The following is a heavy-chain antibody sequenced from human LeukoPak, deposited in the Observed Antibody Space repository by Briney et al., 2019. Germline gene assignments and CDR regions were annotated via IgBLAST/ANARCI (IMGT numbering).Heavy chain of an antibody. D-gene: IGHD5/OR15-5a*01. CDR2: IISDGSST. CDR3: ARRASTSDPWFDA. Sequence: GGFLRLSCAASGFTFNSYVMLWVRQAPGKGLVWVSRIISDGSSTSYADSVKGRFTISRDNAKNTLYLQMNSLRAEDTAVYYCARRASTSDPWFDAWGQGTLVTVSS. J-gene: IGHJ5*02. CDR1: GFTFNSYV. V-gene: IGHV3-74*01.